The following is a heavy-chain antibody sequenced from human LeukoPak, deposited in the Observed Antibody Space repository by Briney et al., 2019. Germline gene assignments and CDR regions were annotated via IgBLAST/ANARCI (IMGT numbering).Heavy chain of an antibody. Sequence: GGSLRLSCAASEFTFSDYYMSWIRQAPGKGLEWVSYISSSGSTIYYADSVKGRFTISRDNAKNSLYLQMNSLRAEDTAVYYCARALYYYDSSGLDPWGQGTLVTVSS. J-gene: IGHJ5*02. D-gene: IGHD3-22*01. CDR2: ISSSGSTI. CDR1: EFTFSDYY. CDR3: ARALYYYDSSGLDP. V-gene: IGHV3-11*01.